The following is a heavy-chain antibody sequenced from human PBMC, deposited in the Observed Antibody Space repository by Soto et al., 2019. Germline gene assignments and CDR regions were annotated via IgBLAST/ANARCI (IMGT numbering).Heavy chain of an antibody. V-gene: IGHV4-31*03. CDR3: ARASDYYDSSDYLGCRYFDY. CDR2: IYYSGST. Sequence: QVQLQESGPGLVKPSQTLSLTCTVSGGSISSGGYYWSWIRQHPGKGLEWIGYIYYSGSTYYNPSLKSRVTISVDTSKNPFSLKLSSVPAADTAVYSCARASDYYDSSDYLGCRYFDYWGQGTLVTVSS. J-gene: IGHJ4*02. D-gene: IGHD3-22*01. CDR1: GGSISSGGYY.